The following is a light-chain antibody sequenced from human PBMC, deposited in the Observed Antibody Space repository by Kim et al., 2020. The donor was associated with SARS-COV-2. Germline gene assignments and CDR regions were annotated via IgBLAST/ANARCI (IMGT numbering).Light chain of an antibody. Sequence: DIVMTQSPNSLAVSLGERATIDCKSTQSLLYASNNKNYLAWYQQRPGQPPKLLFYWASTRESGIPDRFSGSGSGTDFTLTSSNLQAEDVAVYFCQQYYSSPYTFGQGTKLEIK. CDR2: WAS. CDR1: QSLLYASNNKNY. V-gene: IGKV4-1*01. J-gene: IGKJ2*01. CDR3: QQYYSSPYT.